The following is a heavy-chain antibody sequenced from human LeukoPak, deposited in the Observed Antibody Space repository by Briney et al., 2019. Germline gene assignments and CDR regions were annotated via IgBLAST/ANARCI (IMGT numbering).Heavy chain of an antibody. J-gene: IGHJ4*02. CDR2: ITPMFGTA. CDR3: ARDAAIHDSHAYYYLW. CDR1: GGTFSRYA. Sequence: SVKVSCKASGGTFSRYAISWVRQAPGQGLEWMGGITPMFGTANYAQKFQGRVTNTADESTRTAYIELRSLKSEDTAVYYCARDAAIHDSHAYYYLWWGQGTLVTVSS. D-gene: IGHD3-22*01. V-gene: IGHV1-69*13.